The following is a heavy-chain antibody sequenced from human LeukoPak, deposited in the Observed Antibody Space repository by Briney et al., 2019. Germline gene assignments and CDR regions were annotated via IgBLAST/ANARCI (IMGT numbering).Heavy chain of an antibody. V-gene: IGHV4-34*01. CDR3: ARSGVAVAGGNWFDP. CDR1: GGSFSGYY. Sequence: PSETLSLTCAVYGGSFSGYYWSWIRQPPGKGLEWIGEINHSGSTNYNPSLKSRVTISVDTSKNQFSLKLSSVTAADTAVYYFARSGVAVAGGNWFDPWGQGTLVTVSS. CDR2: INHSGST. J-gene: IGHJ5*02. D-gene: IGHD6-19*01.